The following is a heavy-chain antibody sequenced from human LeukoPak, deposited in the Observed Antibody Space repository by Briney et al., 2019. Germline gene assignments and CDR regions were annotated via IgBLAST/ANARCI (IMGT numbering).Heavy chain of an antibody. Sequence: ASVKVSCKASGYTFTDYYMHWVRQAPGQGLEWVGWINPNSGGTNYAQKFQARVTMTRDTSSSTAYMELSRLRSDDTAVYYCARFTVGPTGTDYWGQGTLVTVS. V-gene: IGHV1-2*02. D-gene: IGHD1-26*01. J-gene: IGHJ4*02. CDR3: ARFTVGPTGTDY. CDR1: GYTFTDYY. CDR2: INPNSGGT.